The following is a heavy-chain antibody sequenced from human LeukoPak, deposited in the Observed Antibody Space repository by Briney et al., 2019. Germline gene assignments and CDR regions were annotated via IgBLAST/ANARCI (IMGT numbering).Heavy chain of an antibody. CDR2: ITGSGGGT. V-gene: IGHV3-23*01. Sequence: PGGSLRLSCAASGFIFSSAWMTWVRQAPGKGLEWVSSITGSGGGTYYGDSVKGRFTISRDNSMNTLFLQMNSLRAEDTAVYYCAKDGGGSLEWLPPMDVWGQGTTVTVSS. CDR1: GFIFSSA. J-gene: IGHJ6*02. D-gene: IGHD3-3*01. CDR3: AKDGGGSLEWLPPMDV.